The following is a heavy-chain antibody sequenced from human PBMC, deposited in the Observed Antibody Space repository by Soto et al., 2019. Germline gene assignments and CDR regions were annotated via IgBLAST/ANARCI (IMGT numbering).Heavy chain of an antibody. D-gene: IGHD2-2*01. CDR3: ARGVGYCSSTSCSYGYYYYYGMDV. CDR2: IYYSGST. Sequence: SLSLTCTVSGGSISSGGYYWSWIRQHPGKGLEWIGYIYYSGSTHYNPSLKSRVTISVDTSKNQFSLKLSSVTAADTAVYYCARGVGYCSSTSCSYGYYYYYGMDVWGQGTTVTVSS. V-gene: IGHV4-31*03. J-gene: IGHJ6*02. CDR1: GGSISSGGYY.